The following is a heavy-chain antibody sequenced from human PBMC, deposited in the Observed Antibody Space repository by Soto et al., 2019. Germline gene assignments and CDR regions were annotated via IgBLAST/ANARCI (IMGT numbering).Heavy chain of an antibody. CDR3: ARETPNIXVVPAAIRDYYYYGMDV. V-gene: IGHV4-34*01. J-gene: IGHJ6*02. Sequence: PSETLSLTCAVYGGSFSCYYWSWIRQPPGKGLEWIGEINHSGSTNYNPSLKSRVTISVDTSKNQFSLKLSSVTAADTAVYYCARETPNIXVVPAAIRDYYYYGMDVWGQGTTVTVSS. CDR1: GGSFSCYY. D-gene: IGHD2-2*02. CDR2: INHSGST.